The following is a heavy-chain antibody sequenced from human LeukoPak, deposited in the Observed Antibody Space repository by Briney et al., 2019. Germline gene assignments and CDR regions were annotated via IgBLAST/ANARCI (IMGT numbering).Heavy chain of an antibody. Sequence: GGSLRLSCAASGFTFDDYAMHWVRQAPGKGLGWVSLISRDGGSTYYAHSVKGRFTIYRDNSKNYMYLHMKSLRTADIALYYCAKEMYGYKILWDYWGQGTLVTVSS. CDR3: AKEMYGYKILWDY. D-gene: IGHD5-24*01. CDR2: ISRDGGST. CDR1: GFTFDDYA. V-gene: IGHV3-43*02. J-gene: IGHJ4*02.